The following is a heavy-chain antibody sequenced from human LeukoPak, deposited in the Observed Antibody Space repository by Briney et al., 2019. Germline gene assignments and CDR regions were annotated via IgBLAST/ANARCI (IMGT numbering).Heavy chain of an antibody. J-gene: IGHJ3*02. V-gene: IGHV4-59*01. Sequence: PSGTLSLTCTVSGGSISSYYWSWIRQPPGKGLEWIGYIYYSGSTNYNPSLKSRVTISVDTSKNQFSLKLSSVTAADTAVYYCARGKNYYGSGSYSAFDIWGQGTMVTVSS. CDR1: GGSISSYY. D-gene: IGHD3-10*01. CDR2: IYYSGST. CDR3: ARGKNYYGSGSYSAFDI.